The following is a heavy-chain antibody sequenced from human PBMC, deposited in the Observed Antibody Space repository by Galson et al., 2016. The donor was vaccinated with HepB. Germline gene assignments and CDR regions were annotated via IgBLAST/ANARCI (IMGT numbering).Heavy chain of an antibody. CDR3: VRTITPAPIPLFDY. CDR1: GFTFSNFW. CDR2: IKSDGETA. J-gene: IGHJ4*02. V-gene: IGHV3-74*01. Sequence: SLRLSCAPSGFTFSNFWMHWVRQAPGKGLVWVSRIKSDGETADYADSVKGRFTISRDNAKNTLSLQMESLRAEDTAVYYCVRTITPAPIPLFDYWGQGTLVTVSS. D-gene: IGHD3-10*01.